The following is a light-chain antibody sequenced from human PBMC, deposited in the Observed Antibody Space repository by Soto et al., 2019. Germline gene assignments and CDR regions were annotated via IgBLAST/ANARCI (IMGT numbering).Light chain of an antibody. Sequence: EIVLTLSPGTLSLSPGERATLSCRASQSVTKNYLTWYQQQPGQAPRLLISGASSRATGVPDRFTGSGSGTDFTLTISRLEPEDFAVYYCQQYGTSPLTFGQGTRLEIK. J-gene: IGKJ5*01. V-gene: IGKV3-20*01. CDR1: QSVTKNY. CDR2: GAS. CDR3: QQYGTSPLT.